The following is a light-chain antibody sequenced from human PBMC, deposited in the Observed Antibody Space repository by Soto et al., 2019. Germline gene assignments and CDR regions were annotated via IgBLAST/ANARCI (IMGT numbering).Light chain of an antibody. Sequence: QSVLTQPPSVSGAPGQRVTISCTGGWSNIGAGHDVHWYQQLPGTAPKLLIYGHNKRPSGVLDRFSGSTSGDSASLTITGLRAEDEADYYCQSYDSSLRVFGGGTKLTVL. J-gene: IGLJ3*02. CDR1: WSNIGAGHD. V-gene: IGLV1-40*01. CDR2: GHN. CDR3: QSYDSSLRV.